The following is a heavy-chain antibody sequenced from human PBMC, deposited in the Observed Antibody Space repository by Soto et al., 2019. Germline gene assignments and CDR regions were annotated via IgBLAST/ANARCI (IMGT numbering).Heavy chain of an antibody. J-gene: IGHJ4*02. CDR1: GITISNYP. CDR2: ISGSGDRT. V-gene: IGHV3-23*01. CDR3: VKDDGGYPSTAPH. Sequence: EVQLLESGGGLVQPGGSLRLSCAASGITISNYPMSWVRQAPGKGLDWVSGISGSGDRTYYADSAKGRFTISKDISRNSLSLQLDSLGVEDTAVDFCVKDDGGYPSTAPHWGQGTLVTGSS. D-gene: IGHD4-17*01.